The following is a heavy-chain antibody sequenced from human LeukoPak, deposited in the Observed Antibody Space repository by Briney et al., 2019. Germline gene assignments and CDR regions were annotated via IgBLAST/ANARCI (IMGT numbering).Heavy chain of an antibody. CDR3: ARDRRMGYSGYEITY. CDR1: GYTFTNYA. Sequence: GASVKVSCKASGYTFTNYAMNWVRQAPGQGLEWMGWISAYNGNTNYAQKLQGRVTMTTDTSTSTAYMELRSLRSDDTAVYYCARDRRMGYSGYEITYWGQGTLVTVSS. V-gene: IGHV1-18*01. D-gene: IGHD5-12*01. J-gene: IGHJ4*02. CDR2: ISAYNGNT.